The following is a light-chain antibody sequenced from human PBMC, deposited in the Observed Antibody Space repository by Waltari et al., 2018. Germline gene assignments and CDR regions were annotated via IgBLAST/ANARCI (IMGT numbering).Light chain of an antibody. CDR2: GEN. CDR3: NSRDSSGNVV. CDR1: RLRDDY. J-gene: IGLJ2*01. V-gene: IGLV3-19*01. Sequence: SSELTQDPAVSVALGQTVRITCQGDRLRDDYASWYQQKAGQAPVLVIHGENKRPSGIPDRFSGSRSGNTASLTITGAQAGDEADYYCNSRDSSGNVVFGAGTKVTVL.